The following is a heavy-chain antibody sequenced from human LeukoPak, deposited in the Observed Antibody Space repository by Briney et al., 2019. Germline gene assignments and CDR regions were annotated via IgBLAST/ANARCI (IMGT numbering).Heavy chain of an antibody. V-gene: IGHV1-69*04. CDR2: IIPILGIA. Sequence: ASVKVSCKASGGTFSSYAISWVRQAPGQGLEWMGRIIPILGIANYAQEFQGRVTITADKSTSTAYMELSSLRSEDTAVYYCARVQYGSGSYYDYYYGMDVWGQGTTVTVSS. D-gene: IGHD3-10*01. CDR3: ARVQYGSGSYYDYYYGMDV. J-gene: IGHJ6*02. CDR1: GGTFSSYA.